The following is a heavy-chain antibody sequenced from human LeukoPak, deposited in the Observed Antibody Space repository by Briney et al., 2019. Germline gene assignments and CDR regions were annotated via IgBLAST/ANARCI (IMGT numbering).Heavy chain of an antibody. CDR1: GYTFTSYG. D-gene: IGHD3-22*01. CDR3: ARAHQYYYDSSGYSPAFDY. CDR2: ISAYNGNT. V-gene: IGHV1-18*01. J-gene: IGHJ4*02. Sequence: ASVKVSCKASGYTFTSYGISWVRQAPGQGLEWMGWISAYNGNTNYAQKLQGRVTMTTDTSTSTAYMELRSLRSDDTAVYYCARAHQYYYDSSGYSPAFDYWGQGTLVTVSS.